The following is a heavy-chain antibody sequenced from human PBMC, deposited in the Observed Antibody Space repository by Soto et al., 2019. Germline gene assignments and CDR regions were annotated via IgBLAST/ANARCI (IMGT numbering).Heavy chain of an antibody. Sequence: EVQLLESGGGLVQPGGSLRLSCAASGFTFSSYAMSWVRQAPGKGLEWVSAISGSGGSTYYADSVKGRFTISRDNTKNKRSLQMNSRRAEDTAVYYCAKDRGTKTYYVILTGYAIDYWGQGTLVTVSS. D-gene: IGHD3-9*01. CDR2: ISGSGGST. CDR3: AKDRGTKTYYVILTGYAIDY. J-gene: IGHJ4*02. V-gene: IGHV3-23*01. CDR1: GFTFSSYA.